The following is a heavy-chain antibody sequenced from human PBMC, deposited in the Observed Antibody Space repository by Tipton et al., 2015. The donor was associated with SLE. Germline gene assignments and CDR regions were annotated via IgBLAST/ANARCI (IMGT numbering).Heavy chain of an antibody. V-gene: IGHV4-39*01. CDR3: ARLFDVYGYFDY. Sequence: TLSLTCTVSGGSVSSSSSSSYWAWIRQPPGKGLEWIGSVYHSGSTDYNTSLKSRVTISIATSKNQFSLNLSSVTAADTAVYYCARLFDVYGYFDYWGQGTLVTVSS. CDR2: VYHSGST. J-gene: IGHJ4*02. D-gene: IGHD5/OR15-5a*01. CDR1: GGSVSSSSSSSY.